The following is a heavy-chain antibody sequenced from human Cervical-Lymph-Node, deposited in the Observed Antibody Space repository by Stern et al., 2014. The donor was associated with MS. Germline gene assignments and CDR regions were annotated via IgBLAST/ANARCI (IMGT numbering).Heavy chain of an antibody. CDR2: IKSKTDGGTI. CDR1: GFTFRHAW. V-gene: IGHV3-15*01. D-gene: IGHD3-22*01. Sequence: VQLVQSGGCLVKPGGSLRLSCAASGFTFRHAWMSWVRQAPGKGLEWVGRIKSKTDGGTIDYAAPVKGRFTISRDDSKNTLFLQMNSLRTEDTAVYYCTRLNYYDSSGSSYYYYGLDVWGQGTTVTISS. J-gene: IGHJ6*02. CDR3: TRLNYYDSSGSSYYYYGLDV.